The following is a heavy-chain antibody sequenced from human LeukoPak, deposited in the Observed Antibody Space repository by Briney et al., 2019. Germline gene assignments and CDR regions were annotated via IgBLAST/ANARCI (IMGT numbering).Heavy chain of an antibody. J-gene: IGHJ4*02. D-gene: IGHD4-17*01. CDR1: GYTFTSYG. Sequence: ASVKVSCKASGYTFTSYGISWVRQAPGHGLEWMGWINPNRGDTNYAQKFQGRVTMTRDTSISTAFMELTRLTSDDTAVYYCTRDLLGFATTPLSDWGQGTLVTVSS. CDR3: TRDLLGFATTPLSD. CDR2: INPNRGDT. V-gene: IGHV1-2*02.